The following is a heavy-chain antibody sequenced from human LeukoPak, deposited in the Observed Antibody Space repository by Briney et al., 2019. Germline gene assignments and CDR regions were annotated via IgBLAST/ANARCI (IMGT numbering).Heavy chain of an antibody. CDR3: AREGTGDYLDY. D-gene: IGHD7-27*01. Sequence: GGSLRLSCAASGFTFSSYWMHWVRQAPGKGLGWVSRINMDGSSTYYADSVKGRFTISRDNAKNTLYLQMTSLRPEDTAVYFCAREGTGDYLDYWGQGTRVTVSS. CDR2: INMDGSST. CDR1: GFTFSSYW. J-gene: IGHJ4*02. V-gene: IGHV3-74*01.